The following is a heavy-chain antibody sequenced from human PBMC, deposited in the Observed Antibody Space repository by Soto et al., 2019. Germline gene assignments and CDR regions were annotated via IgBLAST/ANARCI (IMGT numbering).Heavy chain of an antibody. V-gene: IGHV1-2*02. J-gene: IGHJ5*02. CDR3: AREDCSGGSCYLDP. Sequence: QVQLVQSGAEVKKPGASVKVSCKASGYTFTGYYMHWVRQAPGQGLEWMGWINPNSGGTKSAQKFQGRVTMTRDTSISTAYMELSRLRSDDTAVYYCAREDCSGGSCYLDPWGQGTLVTVSS. CDR1: GYTFTGYY. D-gene: IGHD2-15*01. CDR2: INPNSGGT.